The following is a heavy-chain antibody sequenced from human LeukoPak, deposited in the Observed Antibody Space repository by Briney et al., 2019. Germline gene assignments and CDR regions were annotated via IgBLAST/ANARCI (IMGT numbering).Heavy chain of an antibody. D-gene: IGHD6-19*01. V-gene: IGHV4-4*07. CDR3: ARGYSSWDTEYFQH. CDR1: GGSISSYY. J-gene: IGHJ1*01. CDR2: IYTSGST. Sequence: SETLSLTCTVSGGSISSYYWRWIRQPAGKGLEWIGRIYTSGSTNYNPSLKSRVTMSVDTSKNQFSLKLSSVTAADTAVYYCARGYSSWDTEYFQHWGQGTLVTVSS.